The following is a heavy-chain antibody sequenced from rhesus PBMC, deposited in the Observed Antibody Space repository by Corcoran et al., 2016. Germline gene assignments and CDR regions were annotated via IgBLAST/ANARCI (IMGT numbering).Heavy chain of an antibody. CDR1: GFTFSSYD. J-gene: IGHJ4*01. V-gene: IGHV3-136*01. D-gene: IGHD5-12*01. Sequence: EVQLVESGGGLVQPGGSLRLSCAASGFTFSSYDMSWVRQAPGKGLEWVSYISYTGKTIYYAESVKGRFTISRDNAKNPLSLQMSSLRAEDTAVYYCTRGGYSYSPSSHFDYWGQGVLVTVSS. CDR3: TRGGYSYSPSSHFDY. CDR2: ISYTGKTI.